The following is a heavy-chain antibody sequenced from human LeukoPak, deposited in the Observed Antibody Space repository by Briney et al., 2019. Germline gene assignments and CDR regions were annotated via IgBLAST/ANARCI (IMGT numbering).Heavy chain of an antibody. Sequence: GGSLRLSCAASGFTFSNDRMHWVRLAPGKGLVWVSRINTDGSTTTYADSVKGRFTISRDNAKNTLYLQMNSLRVEDTAVYYCARGRGGSYHYWGQGTLVTVSS. D-gene: IGHD1-26*01. V-gene: IGHV3-74*01. CDR2: INTDGSTT. CDR1: GFTFSNDR. J-gene: IGHJ4*02. CDR3: ARGRGGSYHY.